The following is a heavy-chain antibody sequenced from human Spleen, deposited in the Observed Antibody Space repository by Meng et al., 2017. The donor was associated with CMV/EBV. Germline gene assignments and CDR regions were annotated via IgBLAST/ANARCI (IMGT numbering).Heavy chain of an antibody. Sequence: LRLSCTVSGGSISSSSYYWGWIRQPPGKGLEWIGSIYYSGSTYYNPSLKSRVTISVDTSKNQFSLKLSSVTAADTAVYYCARVYSSSWYYFDYWGQGTLVTVSS. V-gene: IGHV4-39*07. CDR3: ARVYSSSWYYFDY. CDR1: GGSISSSSYY. D-gene: IGHD6-13*01. CDR2: IYYSGST. J-gene: IGHJ4*02.